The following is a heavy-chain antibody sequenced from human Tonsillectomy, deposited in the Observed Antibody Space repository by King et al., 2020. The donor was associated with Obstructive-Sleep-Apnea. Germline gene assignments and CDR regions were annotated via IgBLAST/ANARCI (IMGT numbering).Heavy chain of an antibody. D-gene: IGHD3-9*01. J-gene: IGHJ2*01. CDR3: ARGQYDSLTGYFADHGYFDL. CDR2: ISRSGSTI. Sequence: VQLVESGGGLVKPGGSLRLSCAASGFTFSDYYMSWLRQAPGKVLEWVSYISRSGSTIYYADSVKGRFTISRDNAKNSLYLQMNSLRAEATAVYYCARGQYDSLTGYFADHGYFDLWGRGTLVTVSS. CDR1: GFTFSDYY. V-gene: IGHV3-11*01.